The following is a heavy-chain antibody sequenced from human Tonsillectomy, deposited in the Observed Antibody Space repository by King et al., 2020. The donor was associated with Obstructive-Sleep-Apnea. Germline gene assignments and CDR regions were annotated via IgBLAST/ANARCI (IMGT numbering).Heavy chain of an antibody. CDR2: INWNSGNI. CDR1: GFTFDDYA. J-gene: IGHJ3*02. D-gene: IGHD3-16*01. CDR3: VKDRAGGVPDAFHI. V-gene: IGHV3-9*01. Sequence: VQLVESGGGLVQPGRSLRLSCAASGFTFDDYAMHWVRQPPGKGLEWVSGINWNSGNIAYADSVKGRFTIFRDNAKNSLYLQMNSLRAEDTALYYCVKDRAGGVPDAFHIWGQGTMVTVSS.